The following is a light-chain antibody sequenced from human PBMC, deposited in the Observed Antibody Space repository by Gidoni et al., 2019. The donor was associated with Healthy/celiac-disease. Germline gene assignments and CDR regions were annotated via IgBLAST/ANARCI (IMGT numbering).Light chain of an antibody. CDR3: QQSYSTPLFT. CDR2: AAS. Sequence: DIQMTQSPSSLFASVGDRVTITCRASQSISSYLNWYQQKPGKAPKLLIYAASSLQSGVPSRFSGSGSGTDFTLTISSLQPEDFATYYCQQSYSTPLFTFGPXTKVDIK. CDR1: QSISSY. J-gene: IGKJ3*01. V-gene: IGKV1-39*01.